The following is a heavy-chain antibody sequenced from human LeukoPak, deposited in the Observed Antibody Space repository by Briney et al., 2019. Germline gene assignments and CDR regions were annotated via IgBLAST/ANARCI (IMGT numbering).Heavy chain of an antibody. J-gene: IGHJ4*02. CDR1: GGTFSSYA. V-gene: IGHV1-18*01. Sequence: GASVKVSCKASGGTFSSYAISWVRQAPGQGLEWMGWISAYNGNTNYAQKLQGRVTMTTDTSTSTAYMELRSLRSDDTAVYYCARGGWEQWLASVDYWGQGTLVTVSS. CDR2: ISAYNGNT. CDR3: ARGGWEQWLASVDY. D-gene: IGHD6-19*01.